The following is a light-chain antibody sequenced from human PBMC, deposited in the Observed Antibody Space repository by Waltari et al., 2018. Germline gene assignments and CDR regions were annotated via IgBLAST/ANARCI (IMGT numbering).Light chain of an antibody. CDR3: QQYGSSIMYT. V-gene: IGKV3-20*01. Sequence: EVALTQSPDTLSLSPGERATLSCRASQSLTKRYLAWYQQKPGQAPRLLIYGASSRAAGIPYRFSGSGSGTDFTLTISRLEPEDFAVYYCQQYGSSIMYTFGQGTKLEIK. CDR2: GAS. J-gene: IGKJ2*01. CDR1: QSLTKRY.